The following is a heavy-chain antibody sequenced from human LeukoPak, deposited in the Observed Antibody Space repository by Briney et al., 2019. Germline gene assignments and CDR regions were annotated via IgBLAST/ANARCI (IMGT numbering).Heavy chain of an antibody. V-gene: IGHV3-23*01. J-gene: IGHJ4*02. Sequence: GGSLRLSCAASGFTFSSYAMSWVRQAPGKGMERVSAISGSGGSTYYRDSVKCRFTISRENSKNTLYLQMNSLRAEDTAVYYCAKVAVRGSSGGPKAGGYFGYWGQGTLVTVSS. D-gene: IGHD2/OR15-2a*01. CDR1: GFTFSSYA. CDR2: ISGSGGST. CDR3: AKVAVRGSSGGPKAGGYFGY.